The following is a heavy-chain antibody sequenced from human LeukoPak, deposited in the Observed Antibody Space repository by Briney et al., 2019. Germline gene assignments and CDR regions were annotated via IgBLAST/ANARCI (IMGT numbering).Heavy chain of an antibody. J-gene: IGHJ5*02. V-gene: IGHV1-46*01. CDR2: INPSGGST. CDR1: GYTFTSYY. D-gene: IGHD3-9*01. CDR3: ARGLLYYDILTGYYREGWFDP. Sequence: ASVKVSCKASGYTFTSYYMHWVRQAPGQGLEWMGIINPSGGSTSYAQKFQGRVTMTRDMSTSTVYMELSSLRSEDTAVYYCARGLLYYDILTGYYREGWFDPWGQGTLVTVSS.